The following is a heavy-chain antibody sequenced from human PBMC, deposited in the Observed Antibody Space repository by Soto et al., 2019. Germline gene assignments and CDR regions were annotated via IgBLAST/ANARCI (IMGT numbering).Heavy chain of an antibody. CDR2: IYPGDSDT. D-gene: IGHD6-13*01. CDR1: GYSFTSYW. CDR3: ARHGVAAAGTFYYSGMDV. J-gene: IGHJ6*02. V-gene: IGHV5-51*01. Sequence: PGEALKISCKGSGYSFTSYWIGWVRQMPGKGLEWMGIIYPGDSDTRYSPSFQGQVTISADKSISTAYLQWSSLKASDTAMYYCARHGVAAAGTFYYSGMDVWGQGTTVTVSS.